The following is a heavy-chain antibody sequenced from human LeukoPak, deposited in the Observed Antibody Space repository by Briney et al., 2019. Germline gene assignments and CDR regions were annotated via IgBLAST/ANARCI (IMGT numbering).Heavy chain of an antibody. CDR3: ARRGQRDYFDY. CDR1: GYSFTSYW. J-gene: IGHJ4*02. V-gene: IGHV5-51*01. Sequence: GESLKVSCKGSGYSFTSYWIGWVRQMPGKGLEWMGIMYPGDSDTRYRPSFQGQVTISADKSISTAYLQWSSLKASDTAMYYCARRGQRDYFDYWGQGTLVTVSS. CDR2: MYPGDSDT.